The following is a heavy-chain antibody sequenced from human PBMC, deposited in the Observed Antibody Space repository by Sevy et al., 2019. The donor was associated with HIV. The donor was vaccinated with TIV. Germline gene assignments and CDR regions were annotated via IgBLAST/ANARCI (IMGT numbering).Heavy chain of an antibody. CDR1: GYTFTSYG. V-gene: IGHV1-18*01. Sequence: ASVKVSCKASGYTFTSYGICWVRQAPGQGLEWMGWISAYNGNTNYAQKLQGRVTMTTDTSTSTAYMELRSLRSDDTAVSYCARDSGYSYGSYRRLDYRGQGTLVTVSS. D-gene: IGHD5-18*01. J-gene: IGHJ4*02. CDR2: ISAYNGNT. CDR3: ARDSGYSYGSYRRLDY.